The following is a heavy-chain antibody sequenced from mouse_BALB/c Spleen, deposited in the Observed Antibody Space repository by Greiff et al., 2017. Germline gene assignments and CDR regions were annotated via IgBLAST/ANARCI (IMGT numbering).Heavy chain of an antibody. CDR3: ARAPLYDGYYGFAY. J-gene: IGHJ3*01. CDR2: ISYSGST. V-gene: IGHV3-2*02. CDR1: GYSITSDYA. D-gene: IGHD2-3*01. Sequence: EVQLQESGPGLVKPSQSLSLTCTVTGYSITSDYAWNWIRQFPGNKLEWMGYISYSGSTSYNPSLKSRISITRDTSKNQFFLQLNSVTTEDTATYYCARAPLYDGYYGFAYWGQGTLVTVSA.